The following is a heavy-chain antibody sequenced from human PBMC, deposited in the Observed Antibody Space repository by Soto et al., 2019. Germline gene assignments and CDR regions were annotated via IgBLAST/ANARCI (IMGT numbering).Heavy chain of an antibody. V-gene: IGHV3-30*18. Sequence: GGSLRLSCAAPGFTFSSYGMHWVRQAPGKGLEWVAVISYDGSNKYYADSVKGRFTISRDNSKNTLYLQMNSLRAEDTAVYYCAKKAVVPAAISYYGMDVWGQGTTVTVSS. J-gene: IGHJ6*02. CDR1: GFTFSSYG. CDR3: AKKAVVPAAISYYGMDV. CDR2: ISYDGSNK. D-gene: IGHD2-2*01.